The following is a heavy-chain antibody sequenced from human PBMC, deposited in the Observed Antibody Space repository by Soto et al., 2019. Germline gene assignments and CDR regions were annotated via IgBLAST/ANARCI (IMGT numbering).Heavy chain of an antibody. CDR2: ISYDGSDQ. D-gene: IGHD2-15*01. Sequence: QVHVEEFGGGVVQPGRSLRLSCAGPTFTFSDFGFHWVRQAPGKGLEWVARISYDGSDQYYGDYVQGRFTIYRDDSKNTVYLQMNSLRAEDTAMYYCAKFTYCNGGSCFPQYWGPGTLVTVSS. J-gene: IGHJ4*02. CDR1: TFTFSDFG. V-gene: IGHV3-30*18. CDR3: AKFTYCNGGSCFPQY.